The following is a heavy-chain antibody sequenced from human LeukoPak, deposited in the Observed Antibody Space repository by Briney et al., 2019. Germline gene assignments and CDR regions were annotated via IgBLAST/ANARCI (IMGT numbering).Heavy chain of an antibody. Sequence: ASETLSLTCAVYGGSFSGYYWSWIRQPPGKGLEWIGEINHSGSTNYNPSLKSRVTISVDTSKNQFSLKLSSVTAADTAVYYCARGQWLVLGYWGQGTLVTVSS. CDR2: INHSGST. CDR1: GGSFSGYY. J-gene: IGHJ4*02. CDR3: ARGQWLVLGY. V-gene: IGHV4-34*01. D-gene: IGHD6-19*01.